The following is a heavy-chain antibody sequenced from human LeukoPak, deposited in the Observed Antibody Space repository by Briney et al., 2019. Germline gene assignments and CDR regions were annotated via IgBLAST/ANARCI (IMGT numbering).Heavy chain of an antibody. CDR2: INHSGGT. V-gene: IGHV4-34*01. D-gene: IGHD3-22*01. CDR3: ARLYDSSGYYYPFDY. CDR1: GGSFSGYY. Sequence: SETLSLTCAVYGGSFSGYYWSWIRQPPGKGLEWIGEINHSGGTNYNPSLKSRVTISIDTSKNQFSLKLSSVTAADTAVYYCARLYDSSGYYYPFDYWGQGTLITVSS. J-gene: IGHJ4*02.